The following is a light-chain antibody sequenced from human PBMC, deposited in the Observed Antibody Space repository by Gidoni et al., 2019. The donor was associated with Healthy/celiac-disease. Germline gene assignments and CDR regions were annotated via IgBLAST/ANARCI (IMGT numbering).Light chain of an antibody. CDR2: AAS. J-gene: IGKJ1*01. V-gene: IGKV1-6*01. CDR3: LQDYNYPWT. CDR1: QGIRND. Sequence: AIQITQSPSSLSASVGDRVTITCRASQGIRNDLGWYQQKPGKSPKLLIYAASSLQSGVPSRFSGSGSGTDFTLTISSLQPEDFATYYCLQDYNYPWTFGQGTKVEIK.